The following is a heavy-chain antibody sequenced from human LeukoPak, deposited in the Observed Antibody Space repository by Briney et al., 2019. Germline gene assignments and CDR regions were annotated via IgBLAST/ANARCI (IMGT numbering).Heavy chain of an antibody. CDR1: GYTFTSYY. CDR2: INPSGGST. Sequence: ASVKVSCKASGYTFTSYYMHWVRQAPGQGLEWMGIINPSGGSTSYAQKFQGRVTMTRDTSTSTVYMELSSLRSEDTAVYYCAREIVPSAFYDSSLLYYYYYGMDVWGQGTTVTVSS. V-gene: IGHV1-46*01. CDR3: AREIVPSAFYDSSLLYYYYYGMDV. D-gene: IGHD3-22*01. J-gene: IGHJ6*02.